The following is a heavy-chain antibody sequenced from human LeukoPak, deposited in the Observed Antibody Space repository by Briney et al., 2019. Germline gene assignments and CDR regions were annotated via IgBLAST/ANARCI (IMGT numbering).Heavy chain of an antibody. V-gene: IGHV4-61*02. J-gene: IGHJ3*02. D-gene: IGHD6-19*01. CDR2: IYTSGNT. CDR1: GGSISSSNYY. Sequence: SETLSLTCTVSGGSISSSNYYWSWIRQPAGKGLEWIGRIYTSGNTNYNPSLKSRVTMSVDTSKNQFSLKLSSVTAADTAVYYCASGQWLGAFDIWGQGTMVTVSS. CDR3: ASGQWLGAFDI.